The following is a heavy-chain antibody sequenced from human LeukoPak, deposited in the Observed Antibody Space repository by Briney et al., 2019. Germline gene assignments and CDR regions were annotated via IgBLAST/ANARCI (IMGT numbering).Heavy chain of an antibody. V-gene: IGHV1-2*02. CDR1: GYTFTGYY. Sequence: ASVNVSCKASGYTFTGYYMHWVRQAPGQGLEWMGWINPNSGGTNYAQKFQGRVTMTRDTSISTAYMELSRLRSDDTAVYYCARVPITMIVVVLYDYWGQGTLVTVSS. J-gene: IGHJ4*02. D-gene: IGHD3-22*01. CDR3: ARVPITMIVVVLYDY. CDR2: INPNSGGT.